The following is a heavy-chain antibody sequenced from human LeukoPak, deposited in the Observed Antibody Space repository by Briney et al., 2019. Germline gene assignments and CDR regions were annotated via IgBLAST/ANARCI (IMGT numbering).Heavy chain of an antibody. CDR2: ISSSSSTI. Sequence: GGSLRLSCAASGFTFSSYSMNWVRQAPGKGLGWGSYISSSSSTIYYADSLKGRFTISRDNAKNSLYLQMNSLRDEDRAVYYCARDDFCGGDCYQYFLHWGQGTLVTVSS. D-gene: IGHD2-21*02. J-gene: IGHJ1*01. CDR1: GFTFSSYS. CDR3: ARDDFCGGDCYQYFLH. V-gene: IGHV3-48*02.